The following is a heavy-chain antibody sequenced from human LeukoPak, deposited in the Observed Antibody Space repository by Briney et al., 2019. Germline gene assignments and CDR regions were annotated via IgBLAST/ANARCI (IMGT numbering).Heavy chain of an antibody. CDR2: IIPIFGTA. J-gene: IGHJ4*02. CDR1: GGTFSNYA. CDR3: ATSHSSGWYYFDY. Sequence: ASVKVSCKASGGTFSNYAISWVRQAPGQGLEWMGGIIPIFGTANYAQKFKGRVTITADESTYTAYMELSSLRSEDTAVYYCATSHSSGWYYFDYWGQGTLVTVSS. V-gene: IGHV1-69*13. D-gene: IGHD6-19*01.